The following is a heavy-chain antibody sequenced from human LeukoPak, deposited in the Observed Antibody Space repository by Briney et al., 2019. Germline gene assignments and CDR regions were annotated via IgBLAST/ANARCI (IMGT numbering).Heavy chain of an antibody. J-gene: IGHJ6*02. D-gene: IGHD6-19*01. CDR1: GFTVSDNY. V-gene: IGHV3-66*01. Sequence: GGSLRLSCAASGFTVSDNYMSWVRQAPGKGLEWVSTVYSGGLTYYADPVKGRFTISRDNSKNTLYLQMSSLRAGDTAVYYCVRDRWPGLGDFWGQGTAVTVSS. CDR3: VRDRWPGLGDF. CDR2: VYSGGLT.